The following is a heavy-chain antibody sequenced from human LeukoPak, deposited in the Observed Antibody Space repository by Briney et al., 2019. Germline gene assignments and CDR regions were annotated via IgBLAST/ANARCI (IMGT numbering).Heavy chain of an antibody. D-gene: IGHD3-10*01. CDR1: GFTFRDYY. CDR2: TSSSGITI. CDR3: AREGEGVRGVIIGFVDY. J-gene: IGHJ4*02. Sequence: PGGALRLYCAASGFTFRDYYLSWIRQDPGKGPELVSYTSSSGITIYYADSVTGRFTTSRDNAKNSLYLQMNSLGAEDTAVYYCAREGEGVRGVIIGFVDYWGQGTLVTVSS. V-gene: IGHV3-11*01.